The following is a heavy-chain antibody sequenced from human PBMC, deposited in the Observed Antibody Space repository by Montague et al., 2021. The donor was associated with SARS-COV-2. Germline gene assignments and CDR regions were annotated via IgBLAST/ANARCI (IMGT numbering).Heavy chain of an antibody. Sequence: SETLSLTCIVSGGSISSSTYYWAWIRQPPGKGLEWIGSMYYRGSTYYNPSLKSRVFISVDTTKKQLSLTLTSVTAADTVVYYCATQEDPSGWIPGPFDFWGQGTLLSVSS. CDR2: MYYRGST. V-gene: IGHV4-39*01. J-gene: IGHJ4*02. CDR3: ATQEDPSGWIPGPFDF. D-gene: IGHD6-19*01. CDR1: GGSISSSTYY.